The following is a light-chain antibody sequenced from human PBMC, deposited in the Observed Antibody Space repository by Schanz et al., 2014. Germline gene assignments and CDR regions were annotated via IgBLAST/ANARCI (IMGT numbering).Light chain of an antibody. V-gene: IGKV1-39*01. CDR2: AAS. CDR1: QNVGYY. Sequence: DIQLTQSPSSLSASVGARVTITCRASQNVGYYLNWYQLKPGKAPNLLIYAASILQNGVPSRFSGSGSGTDFTLTISSLQPEDFATYYCEQSNRVPFTFGPGTEVNVK. CDR3: EQSNRVPFT. J-gene: IGKJ3*01.